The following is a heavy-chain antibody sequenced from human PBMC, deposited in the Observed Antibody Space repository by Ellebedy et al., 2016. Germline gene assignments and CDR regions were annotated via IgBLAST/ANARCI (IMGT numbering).Heavy chain of an antibody. CDR1: GDSFSSGHW. D-gene: IGHD1-26*01. Sequence: ETLSLTXEVSGDSFSSGHWWSWVRQAPGKGLEWVANIKQDGSEKYYVDSVKGRFAISRDNAKNSLYLQMNSLRAEDTAVYYCAREPPVEGGSPPIYHGMDVWGQGTTVTVSS. CDR2: IKQDGSEK. J-gene: IGHJ6*02. V-gene: IGHV3-7*03. CDR3: AREPPVEGGSPPIYHGMDV.